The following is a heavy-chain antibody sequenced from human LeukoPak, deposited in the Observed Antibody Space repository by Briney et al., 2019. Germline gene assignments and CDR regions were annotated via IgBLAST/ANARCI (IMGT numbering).Heavy chain of an antibody. CDR3: AEGGYSGYVGYGMDV. CDR1: GGTFSSYA. CDR2: IIPILGIA. V-gene: IGHV1-69*04. J-gene: IGHJ6*02. D-gene: IGHD5-12*01. Sequence: GASVKVSCKASGGTFSSYAISWVRQAPGQGLEWMGRIIPILGIANYAQKFQGRVTITADKSTSTAYMELSSLRSEDTAVYYCAEGGYSGYVGYGMDVWGQGTTVTVSS.